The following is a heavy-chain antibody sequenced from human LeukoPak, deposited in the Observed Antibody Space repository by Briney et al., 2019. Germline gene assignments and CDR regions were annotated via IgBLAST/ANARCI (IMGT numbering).Heavy chain of an antibody. Sequence: GGSLRLSCAASGFTVSYKYMSWVRQAPGKGLEWVSVIYSCSSTYYADSVKGRFTISRDNSKNTLYLQMNSLRAEDTAVYYCARDSGEYYFDYWGQGTLVTVSS. J-gene: IGHJ4*02. CDR1: GFTVSYKY. CDR3: ARDSGEYYFDY. CDR2: IYSCSST. V-gene: IGHV3-53*01.